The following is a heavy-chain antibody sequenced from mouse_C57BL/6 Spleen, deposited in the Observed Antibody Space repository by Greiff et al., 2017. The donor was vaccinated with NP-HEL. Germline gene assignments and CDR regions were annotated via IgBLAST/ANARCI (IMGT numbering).Heavy chain of an antibody. J-gene: IGHJ1*03. Sequence: LLESGPELVKPGASVKISCKASGYTFTDYYINWVKQRPGQGLEWIGWIYPGSGNTKYNEKFKGKATLTVDTSASTAYMQLSSLTSEDSAVYFCARSREPYSNYVGWYFDVWGTGTTVTVSS. V-gene: IGHV1-84*01. CDR1: GYTFTDYY. CDR3: ARSREPYSNYVGWYFDV. CDR2: IYPGSGNT. D-gene: IGHD2-5*01.